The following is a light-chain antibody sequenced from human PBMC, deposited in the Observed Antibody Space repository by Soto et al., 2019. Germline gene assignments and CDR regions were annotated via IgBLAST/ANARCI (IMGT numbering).Light chain of an antibody. V-gene: IGKV3-20*01. CDR3: QQYGSSPLT. CDR2: GAS. CDR1: QSVSSTY. Sequence: DIVLTQSPGTLSLSPGERATLSCRASQSVSSTYLAWYQQNPGQAPRLLIYGASSRATGIPDRFSGSGCGTDFTVTISRLEPEDFAVYYCQQYGSSPLTFGGGTKVEIK. J-gene: IGKJ4*01.